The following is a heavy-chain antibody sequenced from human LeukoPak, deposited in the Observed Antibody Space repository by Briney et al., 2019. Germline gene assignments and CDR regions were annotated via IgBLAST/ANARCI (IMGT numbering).Heavy chain of an antibody. D-gene: IGHD3-22*01. CDR3: ARVATGYYDSSGYYAPGFDY. CDR2: IYYSGST. J-gene: IGHJ4*02. CDR1: GGSISSSNW. V-gene: IGHV4-4*02. Sequence: PSETLSLTCAVSGGSISSSNWRSWVRQPPGKGLEWIGYIYYSGSTNYNPSLKSRVTISVDTSKNQFSLKLSSVTAADTAVYYCARVATGYYDSSGYYAPGFDYWGQGTLVTVSS.